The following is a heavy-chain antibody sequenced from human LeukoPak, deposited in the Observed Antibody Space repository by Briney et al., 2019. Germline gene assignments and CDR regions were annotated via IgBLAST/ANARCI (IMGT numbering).Heavy chain of an antibody. Sequence: GESLKISCKGSGYRFTSYWIGWVRQMPGKGLEWMGIIYPGDSDTRYSPSFQGQVTISADKSISTAYLQWSSLKASDTAMYYCARGGYSGYDYEPFSDYWGQGTLVTVSS. D-gene: IGHD5-12*01. CDR1: GYRFTSYW. CDR3: ARGGYSGYDYEPFSDY. V-gene: IGHV5-51*01. J-gene: IGHJ4*02. CDR2: IYPGDSDT.